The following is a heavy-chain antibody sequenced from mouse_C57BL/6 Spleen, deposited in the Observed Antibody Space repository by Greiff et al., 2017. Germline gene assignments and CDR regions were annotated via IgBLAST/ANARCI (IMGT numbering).Heavy chain of an antibody. CDR2: IHPSDSYT. Sequence: QVQLQQPGAELVKPGASVKVSCKASGYTFTSYWMHWVKQRPGQGLEWIGRIHPSDSYTNYNQKFKGKATLTVDKTSSTAYMQLSSLKAEDSAVCYSAIAYDYDRLFADWGQGTLGTVSA. CDR3: AIAYDYDRLFAD. D-gene: IGHD2-4*01. J-gene: IGHJ3*01. V-gene: IGHV1-74*01. CDR1: GYTFTSYW.